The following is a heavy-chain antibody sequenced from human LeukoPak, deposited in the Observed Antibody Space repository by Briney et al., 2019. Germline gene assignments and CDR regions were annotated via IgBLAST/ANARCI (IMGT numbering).Heavy chain of an antibody. CDR1: GFTFSSYS. Sequence: GGSLRLSCAASGFTFSSYSMNWVRQAPGKGLEWVSSIGSANSYIYYADSLKGRFSISRDNAKDSLYLQMNSLRAEDTAVYYCAGASGGNRPFDYWGQGTLVTVSS. CDR3: AGASGGNRPFDY. V-gene: IGHV3-21*01. J-gene: IGHJ4*02. D-gene: IGHD1-14*01. CDR2: IGSANSYI.